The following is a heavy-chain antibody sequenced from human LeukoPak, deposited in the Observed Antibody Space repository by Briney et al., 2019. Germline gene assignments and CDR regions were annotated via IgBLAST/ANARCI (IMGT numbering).Heavy chain of an antibody. J-gene: IGHJ3*02. Sequence: ASVKVSCKASGYTFTGYYMHWVRQAPGQGLEWMGWINPNSGGTNYAQKFQGRVTMTRDTSISTAYMELSRLRSDDTAVYYCARDLSGNWGITMIVRDHAFDIWGQGTMVTVSS. D-gene: IGHD3-22*01. V-gene: IGHV1-2*02. CDR2: INPNSGGT. CDR1: GYTFTGYY. CDR3: ARDLSGNWGITMIVRDHAFDI.